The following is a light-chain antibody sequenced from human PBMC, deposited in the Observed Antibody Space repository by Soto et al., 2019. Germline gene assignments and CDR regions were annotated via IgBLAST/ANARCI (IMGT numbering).Light chain of an antibody. CDR1: QSVSSSY. J-gene: IGKJ2*01. V-gene: IGKV3-20*01. CDR3: QQYGSSPPLP. CDR2: GAS. Sequence: EIVLTQSPGTLSLSPGERATLSCRASQSVSSSYLAWYQQKPGQAPRLLIYGASSRATGIPDRFSGSGSGTDFPLTISRPEPEDFSVYYCQQYGSSPPLPFGQGTKLEIK.